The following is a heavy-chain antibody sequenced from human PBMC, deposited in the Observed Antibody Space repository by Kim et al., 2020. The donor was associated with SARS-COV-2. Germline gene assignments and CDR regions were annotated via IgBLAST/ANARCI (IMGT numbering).Heavy chain of an antibody. CDR2: T. CDR3: AREGDSSKFDY. Sequence: TNYAQKLQGRVTMTTDTSTSTAYMELRSLRSDDTAVYYCAREGDSSKFDYWGQGTLVTVSS. J-gene: IGHJ4*02. V-gene: IGHV1-18*01. D-gene: IGHD6-13*01.